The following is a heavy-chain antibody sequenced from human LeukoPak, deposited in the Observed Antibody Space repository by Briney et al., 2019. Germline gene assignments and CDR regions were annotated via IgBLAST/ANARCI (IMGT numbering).Heavy chain of an antibody. CDR3: ARGPHYYFYMDV. CDR2: INHSGTT. CDR1: GGSFSGYY. Sequence: SETLSLTCAVYGGSFSGYYWSWIRQPPGKGLEWIGEINHSGTTNYNPSLKSRVTISVDTSMNQFSLNLSSVTAADTAVYYCARGPHYYFYMDVWGKGTTVTVSS. V-gene: IGHV4-34*01. J-gene: IGHJ6*03.